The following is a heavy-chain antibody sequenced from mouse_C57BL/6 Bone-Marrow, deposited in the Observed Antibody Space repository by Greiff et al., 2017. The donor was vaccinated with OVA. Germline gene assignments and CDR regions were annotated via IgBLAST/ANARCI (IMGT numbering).Heavy chain of an antibody. CDR3: ARQEDGYCPDV. V-gene: IGHV5-12*01. Sequence: EVMLVESGGGLVQPGGSLKLSCAASGFTFSDSYMYWVRQTPEKRLEWVAYISNGGGSTYYPDTVKGRFTISRDNAKNTLYLQMSRLKSEDTAMYYCARQEDGYCPDVWGTGTTVTVSS. CDR1: GFTFSDSY. CDR2: ISNGGGST. J-gene: IGHJ1*03. D-gene: IGHD2-3*01.